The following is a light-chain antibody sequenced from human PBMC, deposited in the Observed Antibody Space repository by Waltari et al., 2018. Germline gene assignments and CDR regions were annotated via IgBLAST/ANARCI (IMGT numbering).Light chain of an antibody. CDR1: SGHYSNV. CDR2: VNRDGSH. V-gene: IGLV4-69*01. Sequence: QLVLTQSPSASASLGASITLTCTLSSGHYSNVIAWLQQLPEKGPRYLIKVNRDGSHSRGNEIPDRFSGSSSGAERYLTISSLQSEDEADYYCRTGGHGTWVFGGGTKLTVL. CDR3: RTGGHGTWV. J-gene: IGLJ3*02.